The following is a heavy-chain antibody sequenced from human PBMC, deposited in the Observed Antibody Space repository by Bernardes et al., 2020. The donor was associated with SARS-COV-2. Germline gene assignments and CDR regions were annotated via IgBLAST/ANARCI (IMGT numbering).Heavy chain of an antibody. CDR3: VRDGSGTVPYDY. CDR1: GFTLKTYW. Sequence: GGSLRLSCAASGFTLKTYWMNWVRQAPGEGLVWASHINPDGSSTAYADSVTGRFTFSRDDAKNTLYLQMNSLRAEDTAVYYCVRDGSGTVPYDYWGQGTLVTVSS. V-gene: IGHV3-74*01. CDR2: INPDGSST. J-gene: IGHJ4*02. D-gene: IGHD3-10*01.